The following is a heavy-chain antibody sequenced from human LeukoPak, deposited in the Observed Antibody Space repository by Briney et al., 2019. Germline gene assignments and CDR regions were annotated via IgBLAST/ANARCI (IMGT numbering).Heavy chain of an antibody. CDR3: AKAPSYLSGYCSSTSCSPEPTRDY. CDR1: GFTFDDYA. J-gene: IGHJ4*02. CDR2: ISWNSGSI. V-gene: IGHV3-9*01. Sequence: GGSLRLSCAASGFTFDDYAMHWVRQAPGKGLEWVSGISWNSGSIGYADSVKGRFTISRDNAKNSLYLQMNSLRAEDTALYYCAKAPSYLSGYCSSTSCSPEPTRDYCGQGTLVTVSS. D-gene: IGHD2-2*03.